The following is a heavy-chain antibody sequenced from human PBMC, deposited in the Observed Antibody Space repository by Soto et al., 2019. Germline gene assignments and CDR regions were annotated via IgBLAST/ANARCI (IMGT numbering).Heavy chain of an antibody. CDR1: GYTFTSYY. CDR3: ARDHRRACSQPGDILTGYCAPIIHSYYYYGMDV. J-gene: IGHJ6*02. V-gene: IGHV1-46*01. CDR2: INPSGGST. D-gene: IGHD3-9*01. Sequence: ASVKVSCKASGYTFTSYYMHWVRQAPGQGLEWMGIINPSGGSTSYAQKFQGRVTLTRDTPTTTGYMELSSLRSADTAVYYCARDHRRACSQPGDILTGYCAPIIHSYYYYGMDVWGQGTTVTVSS.